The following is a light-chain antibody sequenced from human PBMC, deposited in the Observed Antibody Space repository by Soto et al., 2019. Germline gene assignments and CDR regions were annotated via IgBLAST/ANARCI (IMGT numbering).Light chain of an antibody. CDR1: QSVSSY. Sequence: EIVLTQSPATLSLSPGERATLSCRASQSVSSYLVWYQQKPGQAPRLLIYDVSNRATGIPARFSGSGSGTDLTLTISSLEPEDFAVYYCQQRSNWPPLTFGGGTKVEIK. J-gene: IGKJ4*01. CDR2: DVS. V-gene: IGKV3-11*01. CDR3: QQRSNWPPLT.